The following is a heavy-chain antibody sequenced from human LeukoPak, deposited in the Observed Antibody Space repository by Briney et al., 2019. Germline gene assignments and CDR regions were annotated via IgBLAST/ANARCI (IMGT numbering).Heavy chain of an antibody. CDR1: GYTFTSYG. CDR3: ARDADPTNSGSFFYGGFDY. V-gene: IGHV1-18*01. J-gene: IGHJ4*02. D-gene: IGHD1-26*01. CDR2: ISAYNGNT. Sequence: VASVKVSCKASGYTFTSYGISWVRQAPGQGLEWMGWISAYNGNTNYAQKLQGRVTMTTDTSTSTAYMALRSLRSDDTAVYYCARDADPTNSGSFFYGGFDYWGQGTLVTVSS.